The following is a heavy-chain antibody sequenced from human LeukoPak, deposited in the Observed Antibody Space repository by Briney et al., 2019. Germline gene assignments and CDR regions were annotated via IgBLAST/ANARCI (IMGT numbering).Heavy chain of an antibody. V-gene: IGHV1-69*05. D-gene: IGHD3-22*01. CDR3: ARDRDYYDSSGYDAFDI. CDR2: IIPIFGTA. Sequence: GASVKVSCKASGGTFSSYAISWVRQAPGQGLEWMGGIIPIFGTASYAQKFQGRVTITTDESTSTAYMELSSLSSEDTAVYYCARDRDYYDSSGYDAFDIWGQGTMVTVSS. CDR1: GGTFSSYA. J-gene: IGHJ3*02.